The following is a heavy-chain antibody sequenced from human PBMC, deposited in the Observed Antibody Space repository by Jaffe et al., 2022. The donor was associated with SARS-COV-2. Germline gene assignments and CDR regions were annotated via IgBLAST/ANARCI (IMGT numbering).Heavy chain of an antibody. J-gene: IGHJ3*02. Sequence: EVQLLESGGGLVQPGGSLRLSCAASGFTFSSYAMSWVRQAPGKGLEWVSAISGSGGSTYYADSVKGRFTISRDNSKNTLYLQMNSLRAEDTAVYYCAKDEDYDSSGYYLGFDAFDIWGQGTMVTVSS. CDR2: ISGSGGST. V-gene: IGHV3-23*01. D-gene: IGHD3-22*01. CDR1: GFTFSSYA. CDR3: AKDEDYDSSGYYLGFDAFDI.